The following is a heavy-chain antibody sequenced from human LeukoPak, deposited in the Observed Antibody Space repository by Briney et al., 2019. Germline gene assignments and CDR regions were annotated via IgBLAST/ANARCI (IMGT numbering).Heavy chain of an antibody. Sequence: GGSLRLSCAASGFTFNSYAMSWVRQAPGKGLEWVSAISGSGDSTYYADSVKGRFTISRDNSKNTLYLQMNSLRAEDTAVYYCAKVLLWFGEYDNWGQGTLVTVSS. CDR1: GFTFNSYA. V-gene: IGHV3-23*01. D-gene: IGHD3-10*01. CDR2: ISGSGDST. CDR3: AKVLLWFGEYDN. J-gene: IGHJ4*02.